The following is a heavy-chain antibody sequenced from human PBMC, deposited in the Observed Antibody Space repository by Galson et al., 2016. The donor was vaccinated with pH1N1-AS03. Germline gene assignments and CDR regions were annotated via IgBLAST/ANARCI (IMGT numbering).Heavy chain of an antibody. CDR1: DYTFG. Sequence: SVKVSCKASDYTFGIGWVRQAPGQGLEWMGWISTYNGNTKYVQKFQGRVTTTTDTSTSTAYMELRNLRSDDTAVYYCGGGTSDAFDIWGQGTMVIVSS. CDR2: ISTYNGNT. CDR3: GGGTSDAFDI. V-gene: IGHV1-18*01. D-gene: IGHD1-1*01. J-gene: IGHJ3*02.